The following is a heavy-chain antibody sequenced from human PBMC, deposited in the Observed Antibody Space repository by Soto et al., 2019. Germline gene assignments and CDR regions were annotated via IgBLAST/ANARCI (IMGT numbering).Heavy chain of an antibody. D-gene: IGHD3-16*01. CDR1: GESVCSNSAA. Sequence: SQTLSLTCAISGESVCSNSAAWNWVRQSPSRGLEWLGRTYYRSKWYNDYAVSVKSRITINPDTSKNQFSLQLNSVTPEDTAVYYCARDAPWGSGALDIWGQGTMVTVSS. V-gene: IGHV6-1*01. J-gene: IGHJ3*02. CDR3: ARDAPWGSGALDI. CDR2: TYYRSKWYN.